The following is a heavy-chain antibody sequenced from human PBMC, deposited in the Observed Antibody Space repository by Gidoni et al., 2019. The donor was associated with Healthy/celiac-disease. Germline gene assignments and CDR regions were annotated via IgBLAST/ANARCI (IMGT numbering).Heavy chain of an antibody. D-gene: IGHD6-19*01. J-gene: IGHJ4*02. CDR2: IIPIFGTA. Sequence: QVQLVQSGAEVKKPGSSVKVSCKASGGPFSSHAISWVRQAPGQGLEWMGGIIPIFGTANYAQQFQGRVTITADESTSTAYMELSSLRSEDTAVYYCARLGYSSGWFGLWGQGTLVTVSS. V-gene: IGHV1-69*01. CDR1: GGPFSSHA. CDR3: ARLGYSSGWFGL.